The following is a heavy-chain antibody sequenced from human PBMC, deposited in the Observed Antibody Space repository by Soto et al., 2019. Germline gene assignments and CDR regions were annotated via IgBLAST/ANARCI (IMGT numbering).Heavy chain of an antibody. D-gene: IGHD3-3*01. CDR1: GFTFSSYS. CDR2: ISTTSSSV. Sequence: LRLSCAASGFTFSSYSMNWVRQAPGKGLEWISYISTTSSSVYYADSVKGRFTISRDNAKNSLFLQMNSLRDEDTAVYYCARKGVAFDYWGQGALVTVSS. CDR3: ARKGVAFDY. J-gene: IGHJ4*02. V-gene: IGHV3-48*02.